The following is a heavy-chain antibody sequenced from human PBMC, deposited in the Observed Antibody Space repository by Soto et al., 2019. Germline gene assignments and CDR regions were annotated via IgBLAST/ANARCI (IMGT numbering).Heavy chain of an antibody. V-gene: IGHV3-30*18. CDR3: VKDQDYGDYGGYIDY. CDR1: GFTFSSYG. D-gene: IGHD4-17*01. Sequence: VQLVESGGGVVQPGRSLRLSCAASGFTFSSYGMHWVRQAPGKGLEWVAVISYDGSNKYYADSVKGRFTISRDNSKNTLYLQMISLRAEDTAVYYCVKDQDYGDYGGYIDYWGQGMLVTVSS. J-gene: IGHJ4*02. CDR2: ISYDGSNK.